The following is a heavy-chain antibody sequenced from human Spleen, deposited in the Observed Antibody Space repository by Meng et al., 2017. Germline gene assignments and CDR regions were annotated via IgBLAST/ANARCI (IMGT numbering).Heavy chain of an antibody. CDR1: GFSFDDYA. CDR3: AKDLRLVWFGEYDY. J-gene: IGHJ4*02. Sequence: GESLKISCAASGFSFDDYAMHWVRQVPGKGLEWVSGISGSGGSTYDADSVKGRFTISRDNFKNTLYLQMNSLRAEDTAVYYCAKDLRLVWFGEYDYWGQGTLVTVSS. V-gene: IGHV3-23*01. D-gene: IGHD3-10*01. CDR2: ISGSGGST.